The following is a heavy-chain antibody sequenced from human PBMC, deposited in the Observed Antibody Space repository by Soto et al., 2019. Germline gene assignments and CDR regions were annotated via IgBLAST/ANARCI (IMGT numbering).Heavy chain of an antibody. V-gene: IGHV4-59*08. CDR2: VHHSWGS. D-gene: IGHD3-10*01. Sequence: QVQLQESGPGLVKPSETMSLSCTVSGGSISSYYWSWFRQSPGKRMEWIGYVHHSWGSSYNPSLQSRVAISLKTSKSQFFLKVISVTATEKAVYYSERQGFGPLHGLVVVWGQGTTVTVSS. CDR3: ERQGFGPLHGLVVV. CDR1: GGSISSYY. J-gene: IGHJ6*02.